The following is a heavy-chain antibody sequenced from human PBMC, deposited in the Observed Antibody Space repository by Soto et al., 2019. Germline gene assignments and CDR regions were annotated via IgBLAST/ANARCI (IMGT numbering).Heavy chain of an antibody. Sequence: GRSLRLSCAASGFTFSGSAMHWVRQASGKGLEWVGRIRSKANSYATAYAASVKGRFTISRDDSKNTAYLQMNSLKTEDTAVYYCTYHCSGGSCYWHYYGMDVWGQGTTVTASS. V-gene: IGHV3-73*01. J-gene: IGHJ6*02. CDR2: IRSKANSYAT. CDR3: TYHCSGGSCYWHYYGMDV. CDR1: GFTFSGSA. D-gene: IGHD2-15*01.